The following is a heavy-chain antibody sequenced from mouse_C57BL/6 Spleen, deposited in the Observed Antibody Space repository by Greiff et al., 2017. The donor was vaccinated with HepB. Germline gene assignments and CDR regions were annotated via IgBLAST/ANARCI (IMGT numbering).Heavy chain of an antibody. J-gene: IGHJ2*01. CDR2: IYPGDGDT. Sequence: QVQLKQSGPELVKPGASVKISCKASGYAFSSSWMNWVNQRPGKGLEWIGRIYPGDGDTNYNGKFKGKATLTADKSSSTAYMQLSSLTSEDSAVYFCAKGGDGYLYYFDYWGQGTTLTVSS. D-gene: IGHD2-3*01. V-gene: IGHV1-82*01. CDR3: AKGGDGYLYYFDY. CDR1: GYAFSSSW.